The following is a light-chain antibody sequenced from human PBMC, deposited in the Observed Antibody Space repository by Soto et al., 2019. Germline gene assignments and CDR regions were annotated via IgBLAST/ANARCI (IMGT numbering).Light chain of an antibody. CDR3: QSYNDWPFA. J-gene: IGKJ2*01. CDR1: ESLFGF. V-gene: IGKV3-15*01. CDR2: GVS. Sequence: DIVLTQSPATLSVSPGDRVTLSSRASESLFGFLAWYQQKPGQAPRLLMYGVSTRATGIPARFSGGGSATDFTLTISSLQSEDSAFYFCQSYNDWPFASGLGTRLEI.